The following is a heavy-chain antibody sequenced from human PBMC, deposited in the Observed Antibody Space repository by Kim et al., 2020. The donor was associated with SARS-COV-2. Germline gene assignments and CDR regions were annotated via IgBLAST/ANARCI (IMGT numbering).Heavy chain of an antibody. D-gene: IGHD1-1*01. CDR2: ISSDGSNT. CDR1: GFTFSSYA. J-gene: IGHJ6*01. CDR3: AKAPQHHWNVWSGISMDV. Sequence: GGSLRLSCAASGFTFSSYAMRWVRQAPGKGLEWVSVISSDGSNTYYADSVKGRFTISRDNSKNTLYLQMNSLRAEDTAVYYCAKAPQHHWNVWSGISMDV. V-gene: IGHV3-23*03.